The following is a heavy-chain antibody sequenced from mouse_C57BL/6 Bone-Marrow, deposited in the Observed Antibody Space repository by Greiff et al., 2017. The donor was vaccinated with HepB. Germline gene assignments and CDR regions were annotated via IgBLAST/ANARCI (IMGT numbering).Heavy chain of an antibody. CDR3: ARRGYDGYYRYYCDY. CDR2: IHPNSGST. J-gene: IGHJ2*01. CDR1: GYTFTSYW. Sequence: QVQLQQPGAELVKPGASVKLSYKASGYTFTSYWMHWVKQRPGQGLEWIGMIHPNSGSTNYNEKFKSKATLTVDKSSSTAYMQLSSLTSEDSAVYYCARRGYDGYYRYYCDYWGQGTTLTVSS. V-gene: IGHV1-64*01. D-gene: IGHD2-3*01.